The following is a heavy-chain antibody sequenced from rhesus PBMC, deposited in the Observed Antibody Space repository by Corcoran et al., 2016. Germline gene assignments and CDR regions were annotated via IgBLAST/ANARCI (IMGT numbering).Heavy chain of an antibody. CDR1: GYTFTDYY. Sequence: EVQLVQSGAEVNKPGASVKISCKASGYTFTDYYLHWVRQAPEKGLEWMGRVNPEDGEAIHAQKFQDRVTITADTSTDTVYMEMSSLRSEDTAVYYCATGKAAAGPGYGLDSWGQGVVVTVSS. CDR3: ATGKAAAGPGYGLDS. CDR2: VNPEDGEA. V-gene: IGHV1-111*02. D-gene: IGHD6S26*01. J-gene: IGHJ6*01.